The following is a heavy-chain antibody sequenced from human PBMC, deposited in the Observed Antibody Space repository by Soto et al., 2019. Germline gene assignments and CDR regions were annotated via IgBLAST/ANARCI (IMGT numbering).Heavy chain of an antibody. CDR3: ARGLLVGHETVDY. D-gene: IGHD1-26*01. CDR1: GDIFTTYA. J-gene: IGHJ4*02. V-gene: IGHV1-69*01. Sequence: QVQVVQSGAEVMEPGSSVKVSCKASGDIFTTYAINWVRQAPGQGLVWMGGIKPAIGSANYAPTFQGRLTITADDLTATAYMDLTSLTSEDTAVYYCARGLLVGHETVDYWGQGTLVTVSS. CDR2: IKPAIGSA.